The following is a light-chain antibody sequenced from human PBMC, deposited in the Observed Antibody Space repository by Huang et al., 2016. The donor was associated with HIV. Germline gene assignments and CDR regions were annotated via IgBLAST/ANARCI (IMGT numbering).Light chain of an antibody. CDR2: DAS. J-gene: IGKJ4*01. V-gene: IGKV3-11*01. CDR1: QSVSSS. Sequence: EIVLTQSPATLSLSPGERAPLSCRASQSVSSSLAGYQQKPGQAPRLLIYDASNRATGIPARFSGSGSGTDCTLTISSLEPEDFAVYYCQQRSNWPLTFGGGTKVDIK. CDR3: QQRSNWPLT.